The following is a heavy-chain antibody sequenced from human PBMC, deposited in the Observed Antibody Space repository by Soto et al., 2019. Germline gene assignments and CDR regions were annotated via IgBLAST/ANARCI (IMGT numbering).Heavy chain of an antibody. J-gene: IGHJ4*02. CDR2: VYYSGSA. D-gene: IGHD5-12*01. Sequence: LETLSLTCTVSGCSISSSTYYWGWIRQPPGKGLEWIGSVYYSGSAYYNPALKSRVTISVDTSKNQYSLKLSSVTAADTAVYFCARPLLGATILSGFDSWGQGILVTVSS. V-gene: IGHV4-39*01. CDR3: ARPLLGATILSGFDS. CDR1: GCSISSSTYY.